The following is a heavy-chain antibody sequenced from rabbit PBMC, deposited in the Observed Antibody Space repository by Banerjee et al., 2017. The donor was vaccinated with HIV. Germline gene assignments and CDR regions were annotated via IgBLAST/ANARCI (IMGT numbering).Heavy chain of an antibody. D-gene: IGHD4-1*01. CDR3: ARDLAGVIGWNFGL. CDR1: GFTLSSYW. CDR2: IGAGSSGTT. Sequence: QEQLEESGGGLVQPEGSLPLTCKASGFTLSSYWMWWVRQAPGKGREWITCIGAGSSGTTYYASWAKGRFTISKTSSTTVTLQMTSLTAADTATYFCARDLAGVIGWNFGLWGPGALVTVS. J-gene: IGHJ4*01. V-gene: IGHV1S45*01.